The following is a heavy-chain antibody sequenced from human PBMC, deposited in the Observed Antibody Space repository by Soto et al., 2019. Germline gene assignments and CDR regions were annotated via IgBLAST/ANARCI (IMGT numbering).Heavy chain of an antibody. J-gene: IGHJ4*02. CDR2: IIPILGIA. Sequence: GASVKVSCKSSGGTFSSYTISWVRQAPGQGLEWMGRIIPILGIANYAQKFQGRVTITADKSTSTAYMELSSLRSEDTAVYYCAIALRPRGIAAAGPQSNDYWGQGTLVTVSS. V-gene: IGHV1-69*02. CDR3: AIALRPRGIAAAGPQSNDY. CDR1: GGTFSSYT. D-gene: IGHD6-13*01.